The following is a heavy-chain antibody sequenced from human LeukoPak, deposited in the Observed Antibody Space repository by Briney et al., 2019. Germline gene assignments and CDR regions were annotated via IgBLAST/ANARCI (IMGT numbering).Heavy chain of an antibody. J-gene: IGHJ4*02. CDR2: ITSSSSYI. Sequence: GGSLRLSCAASGFTFSTYWMSWVRQAPGKGLEWVSYITSSSSYIYYADSVKGRFTISRDNAKNSLYLQMNSLRAEDTAVYYCASLIGKDFSLFDYWGQGTLVTVSS. V-gene: IGHV3-21*01. D-gene: IGHD3-10*01. CDR3: ASLIGKDFSLFDY. CDR1: GFTFSTYW.